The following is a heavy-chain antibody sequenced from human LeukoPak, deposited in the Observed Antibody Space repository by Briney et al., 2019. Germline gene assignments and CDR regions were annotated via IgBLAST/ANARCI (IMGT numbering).Heavy chain of an antibody. D-gene: IGHD2-2*02. V-gene: IGHV1-69*01. CDR3: ARDYKDCSSTSCYTEDY. CDR1: GGTFISYA. Sequence: SVKVSCKASGGTFISYAISWVRQAPGQGLEWMGGIIPIFGTANYAQKFQGRVTITADESTSTAYMELSSLRSEDTAVYYCARDYKDCSSTSCYTEDYWGQGTLVTVSS. J-gene: IGHJ4*02. CDR2: IIPIFGTA.